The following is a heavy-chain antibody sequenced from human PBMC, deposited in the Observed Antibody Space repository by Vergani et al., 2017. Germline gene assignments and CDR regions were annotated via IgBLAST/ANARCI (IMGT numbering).Heavy chain of an antibody. V-gene: IGHV4-59*12. D-gene: IGHD1-14*01. CDR3: ARGGGRNYYYGMDV. Sequence: QVQLQESGPGLVKPSETLSLTCTVSGGSISSYYWSWIRQPPGKGLEWIGEINHSGSTNYNPSLKSRVTISVDTSKNQFSLKLSSVTAADTAVYYCARGGGRNYYYGMDVWGKGTTVTVSS. J-gene: IGHJ6*04. CDR2: INHSGST. CDR1: GGSISSYY.